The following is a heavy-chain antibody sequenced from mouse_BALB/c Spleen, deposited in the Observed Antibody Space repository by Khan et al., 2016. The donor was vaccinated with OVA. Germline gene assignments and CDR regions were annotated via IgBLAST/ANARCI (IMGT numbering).Heavy chain of an antibody. CDR3: SRQNYYGYAFDY. V-gene: IGHV3-2*02. CDR2: ISYSGST. CDR1: GYSITSNYA. J-gene: IGHJ4*01. Sequence: EVQLQESGPGLVKPSQSLSLTCTVTGYSITSNYAWSWIRQFPGNKLEWMGYISYSGSTSYNPSLKSRISVTRDTSENQFFLQLNSVTTEDTATYYCSRQNYYGYAFDYWGQGTSVTVSS. D-gene: IGHD1-1*01.